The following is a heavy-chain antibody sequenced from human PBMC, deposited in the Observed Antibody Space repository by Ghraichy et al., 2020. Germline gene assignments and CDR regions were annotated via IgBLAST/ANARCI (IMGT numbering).Heavy chain of an antibody. CDR2: ISSSSSTI. CDR3: ARDSDWDIVARSIHYMDV. Sequence: GGSLRLSCAASGFTFSSYSMNWVRQAPGKGLEWVSYISSSSSTIYYADSVKGRFTISRDNAKNSLYLQMNSLRAEDTAVYYCARDSDWDIVARSIHYMDVWGKGTTVTVSS. CDR1: GFTFSSYS. D-gene: IGHD5-12*01. V-gene: IGHV3-48*01. J-gene: IGHJ6*03.